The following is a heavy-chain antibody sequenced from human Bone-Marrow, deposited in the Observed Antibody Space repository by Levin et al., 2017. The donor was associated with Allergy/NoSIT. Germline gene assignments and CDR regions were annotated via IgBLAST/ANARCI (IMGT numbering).Heavy chain of an antibody. J-gene: IGHJ3*02. CDR3: ASSAVDTAMVTAFDI. CDR1: GGSISSSSYY. CDR2: IYYSGST. V-gene: IGHV4-39*01. Sequence: SQTLSLTCTVSGGSISSSSYYWGWIRQPPGKGLEWIGSIYYSGSTYYNPSLKSRVTISVDTSKNQFSLKLSSVTAADTAVYYCASSAVDTAMVTAFDIWGQGTMVTVSS. D-gene: IGHD5-18*01.